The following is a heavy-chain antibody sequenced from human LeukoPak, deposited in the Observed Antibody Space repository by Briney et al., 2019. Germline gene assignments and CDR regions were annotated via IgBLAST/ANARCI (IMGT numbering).Heavy chain of an antibody. CDR2: ISSSGSTI. J-gene: IGHJ4*02. CDR3: VREGIAAAGDFDY. CDR1: GFTFGNYE. D-gene: IGHD6-13*01. Sequence: SGGSLRLSCAASGFTFGNYEMNWVRQAPGKGLEWVSYISSSGSTIFYADSVRGRFTISRDNAKNSLYLQMNSLRAEDTAVYYCVREGIAAAGDFDYWGQGSLVTVSS. V-gene: IGHV3-48*03.